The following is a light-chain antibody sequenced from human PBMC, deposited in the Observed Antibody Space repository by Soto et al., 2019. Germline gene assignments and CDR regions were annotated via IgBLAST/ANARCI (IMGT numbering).Light chain of an antibody. CDR3: SAYAGSNNFV. V-gene: IGLV2-8*01. J-gene: IGLJ1*01. CDR2: EVS. CDR1: SSDVGDNY. Sequence: QSVLTQPPSASGSPGQSVTISCTGTSSDVGDNYASWYQQHLGKAPKLIIYEVSQRPSGVPDRFSGSKSGNTASLTVSGLQTEDEADYYCSAYAGSNNFVFGSGTKVTVL.